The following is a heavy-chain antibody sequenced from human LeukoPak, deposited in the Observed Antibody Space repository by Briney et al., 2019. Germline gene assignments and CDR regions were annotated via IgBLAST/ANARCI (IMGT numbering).Heavy chain of an antibody. CDR3: AKAPYYYDSSGLDY. J-gene: IGHJ4*02. CDR2: ISGSGGST. Sequence: GGSLRLSCAASGLTFSSYAMSWVRQAPGKGLEWVSAISGSGGSTYYADSVKGRFTISRDNSKNTLYLQMNSLRAEDTAVYYCAKAPYYYDSSGLDYWGQGTLVTVSS. D-gene: IGHD3-22*01. V-gene: IGHV3-23*01. CDR1: GLTFSSYA.